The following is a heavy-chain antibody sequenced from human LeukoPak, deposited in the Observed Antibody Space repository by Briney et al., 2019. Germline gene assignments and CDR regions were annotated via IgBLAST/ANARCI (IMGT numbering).Heavy chain of an antibody. J-gene: IGHJ4*02. CDR1: GYTFTSNY. Sequence: ASVKASCKASGYTFTSNYMHWVRQAPGQGLEWMGIIHPSGGNTNYAQKFQGRVAMTRDTSTSTVYMELSSLRSEDTAIYYCARDCSSTRCQGPVFDNWGQGTLVTVSS. V-gene: IGHV1-46*01. D-gene: IGHD2-2*01. CDR3: ARDCSSTRCQGPVFDN. CDR2: IHPSGGNT.